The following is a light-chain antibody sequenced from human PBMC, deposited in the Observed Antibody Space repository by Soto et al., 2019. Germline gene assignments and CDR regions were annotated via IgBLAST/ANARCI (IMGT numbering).Light chain of an antibody. V-gene: IGLV2-14*01. CDR1: SSDVGGYNY. J-gene: IGLJ1*01. Sequence: QSVLTQPASVSGSPGQSITISCTGTSSDVGGYNYVSWYQQHPGKAPKLMNYDVSNRPSGVSNHFTGSKSGKTASLTISGLQAEDEADYYCSSYTSSSTYVFGTGTKVTVL. CDR3: SSYTSSSTYV. CDR2: DVS.